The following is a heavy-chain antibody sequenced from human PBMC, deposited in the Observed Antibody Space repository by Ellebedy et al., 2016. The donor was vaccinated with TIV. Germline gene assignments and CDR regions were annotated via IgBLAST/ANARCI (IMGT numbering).Heavy chain of an antibody. CDR3: ARDEGAGTIDY. Sequence: GESLKISCAASGLTVSNNYMSWVRQAPGKGLEWVSVIFTGGTTFHADSVKDRFTISRDNSQNTLYLQMNSLRPEDSAVYYCARDEGAGTIDYWGQGTRVTVSS. CDR1: GLTVSNNY. D-gene: IGHD1-1*01. J-gene: IGHJ4*02. CDR2: IFTGGTT. V-gene: IGHV3-53*05.